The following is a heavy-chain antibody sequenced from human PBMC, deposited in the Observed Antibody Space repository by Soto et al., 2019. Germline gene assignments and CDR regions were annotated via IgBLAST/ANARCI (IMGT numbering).Heavy chain of an antibody. CDR1: GGSITSSSYY. V-gene: IGHV4-39*01. D-gene: IGHD2-21*01. CDR2: IYYSGST. CDR3: MLGGGWKDFDY. J-gene: IGHJ4*02. Sequence: SETLSLTCTVSGGSITSSSYYWGWIRQPPGKGLEWIGIIYYSGSTYYNPSLKSRVTISVDTSKNQFSLKLSSVTAADTAVYYCMLGGGWKDFDYWGQGTLVTVSS.